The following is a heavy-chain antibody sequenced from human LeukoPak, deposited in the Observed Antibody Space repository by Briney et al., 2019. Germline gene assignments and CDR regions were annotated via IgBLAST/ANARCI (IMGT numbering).Heavy chain of an antibody. CDR3: ARASSGQDYYFDY. CDR1: GFTFGSYG. J-gene: IGHJ4*02. V-gene: IGHV3-33*01. Sequence: PGRSLRLSCAASGFTFGSYGMHWVRQAPGKGLEWVAVIWYDGSNKYYADSVKGRFTISRDNSKSTLYLQMNSLRAEDTAVYYCARASSGQDYYFDYWGQGTLVTVSS. CDR2: IWYDGSNK. D-gene: IGHD3-10*01.